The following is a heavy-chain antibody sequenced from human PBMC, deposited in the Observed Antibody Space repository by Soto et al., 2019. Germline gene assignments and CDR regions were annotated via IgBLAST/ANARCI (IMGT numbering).Heavy chain of an antibody. V-gene: IGHV4-59*01. D-gene: IGHD3-10*01. CDR2: IYYSGST. CDR1: GGSTSSYY. J-gene: IGHJ5*02. CDR3: ARESYYYGSGRPPGNLFDP. Sequence: SETLSLTCTVSGGSTSSYYWSWIRQPPGKGLEWIGYIYYSGSTNYNPSLKSRVTISVDTSKNQFSLKLSSVTAADTAVYYCARESYYYGSGRPPGNLFDPWGQGSLVTVSS.